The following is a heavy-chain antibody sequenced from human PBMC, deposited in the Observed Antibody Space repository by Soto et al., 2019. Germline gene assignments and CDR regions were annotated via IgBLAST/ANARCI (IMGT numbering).Heavy chain of an antibody. J-gene: IGHJ3*02. CDR3: AKGGSGSYSNAFDI. CDR2: IYYSGST. Sequence: SETLSLTCTVSGGSISSYYWSWIRQPPGKELQYIGYIYYSGSTNYNPSLKSRVTISDDTSTNQFSLTLSSVTAADTAVYYCAKGGSGSYSNAFDIWGQGTMVTVSS. V-gene: IGHV4-59*08. CDR1: GGSISSYY. D-gene: IGHD3-10*01.